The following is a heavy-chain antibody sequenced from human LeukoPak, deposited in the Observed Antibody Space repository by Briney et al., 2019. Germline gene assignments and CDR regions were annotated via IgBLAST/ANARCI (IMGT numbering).Heavy chain of an antibody. V-gene: IGHV3-21*01. CDR2: LNSNSRYI. CDR1: GFTLSPYS. Sequence: GGSLRLSCAASGFTLSPYSMSWVRQAPGKGLEWASSLNSNSRYIYYADSVKGRFTISRDNSENTMYLQVNRLRAEDTAMYYCVKGSKVLLFTRDHYMDVWGKGTTVIISS. CDR3: VKGSKVLLFTRDHYMDV. D-gene: IGHD2/OR15-2a*01. J-gene: IGHJ6*03.